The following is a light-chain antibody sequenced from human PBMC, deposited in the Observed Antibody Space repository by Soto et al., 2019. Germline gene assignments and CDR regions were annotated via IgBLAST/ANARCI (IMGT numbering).Light chain of an antibody. J-gene: IGKJ1*01. V-gene: IGKV3-11*01. CDR2: DAS. CDR3: QQRSNWPWT. CDR1: QSVSTY. Sequence: EILLTQSPATLSLSPGDRATLSCRASQSVSTYLAWFQQKPGQAPRLLIYDASNMATGIPSRFSGSGSGTDFTLTISSLEPEDFAVYYCQQRSNWPWTFGQGTKVEIK.